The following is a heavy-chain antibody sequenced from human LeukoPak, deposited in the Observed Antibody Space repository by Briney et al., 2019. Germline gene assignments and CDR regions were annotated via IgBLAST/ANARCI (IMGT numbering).Heavy chain of an antibody. CDR1: GYTFTRYG. CDR2: ISAYNGHT. J-gene: IGHJ6*02. CDR3: ARLDMDTDYYYGMDV. D-gene: IGHD5-18*01. Sequence: WASVKVSCKASGYTFTRYGINWVRQAPGQGLEWMGWISAYNGHTNYAQKLQGRVTITTDTSTSTAYMDLKSLRSDDTAVYYCARLDMDTDYYYGMDVWRQGTTVTVPS. V-gene: IGHV1-18*01.